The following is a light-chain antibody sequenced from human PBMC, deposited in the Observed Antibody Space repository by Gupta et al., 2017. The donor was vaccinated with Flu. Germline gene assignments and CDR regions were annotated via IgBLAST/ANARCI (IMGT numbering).Light chain of an antibody. V-gene: IGKV1-5*03. CDR1: QSISSW. Sequence: STLSASVGDRVTITCRASQSISSWLAWYQQKPGKAPKLLIYKASSLESGVPSRFSGSGSGTEFTLTISSRQPDDFATYYCQQYNSYSPYTFGQGTKLEIK. J-gene: IGKJ2*01. CDR3: QQYNSYSPYT. CDR2: KAS.